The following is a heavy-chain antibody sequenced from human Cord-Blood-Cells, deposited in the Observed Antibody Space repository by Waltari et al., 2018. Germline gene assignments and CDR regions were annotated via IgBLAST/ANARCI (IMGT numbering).Heavy chain of an antibody. CDR2: INHSGRT. CDR1: GGSFSGYY. Sequence: QVQLQQWGAGLLKPSETLSLTCAVYGGSFSGYYWSWIRQPPGKGLEWIGEINHSGRTNYNPSLKSRVTISVDTSKNQFSLKLSSVTAADTAVYYCAREGEYSSSWYWFDPWGQGTLVTVSS. CDR3: AREGEYSSSWYWFDP. D-gene: IGHD6-13*01. J-gene: IGHJ5*02. V-gene: IGHV4-34*01.